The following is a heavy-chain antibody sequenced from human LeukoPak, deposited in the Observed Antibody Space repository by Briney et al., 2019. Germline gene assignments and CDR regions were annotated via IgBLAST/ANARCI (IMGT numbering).Heavy chain of an antibody. D-gene: IGHD4-17*01. CDR2: ISDGSGST. J-gene: IGHJ1*01. CDR1: GFTVSSYA. V-gene: IGHV3-23*01. CDR3: AKGHGDYVPAEYLQH. Sequence: GGSLRLSCAASGFTVSSYAMSWVRQAPGKGLEWVSAISDGSGSTYYADSVEGRFTVSRDNSKNTLYLQMNSLRAEDTAVYYCAKGHGDYVPAEYLQHWGQGTLVTVSS.